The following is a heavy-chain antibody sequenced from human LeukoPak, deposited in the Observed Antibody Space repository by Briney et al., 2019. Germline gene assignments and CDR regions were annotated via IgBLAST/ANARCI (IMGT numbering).Heavy chain of an antibody. V-gene: IGHV4-4*07. Sequence: KSSETLSLTCTVSGGSISSYYWSWIRQPAGKGLEWIGRMYSNGSTDYNPSLKSRASISVDASKNQFSLKLSSVTAADTAVYYCARGGSWEHYDILTGYYSTWFDPWGPGTQVTVSS. D-gene: IGHD3-9*01. CDR1: GGSISSYY. CDR3: ARGGSWEHYDILTGYYSTWFDP. J-gene: IGHJ5*02. CDR2: MYSNGST.